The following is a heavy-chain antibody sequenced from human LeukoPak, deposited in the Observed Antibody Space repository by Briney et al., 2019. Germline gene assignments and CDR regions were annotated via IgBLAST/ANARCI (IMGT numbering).Heavy chain of an antibody. Sequence: GGSLRLSCAASGFTFSSYSMNWVRQAPGKGLEWVSSISSSSSYIYYADSVKGRFTISRDNAKNSLYLQMNSLRAEGTAVYYCARTASGWYYFDYWGQGTLVTVSS. D-gene: IGHD6-19*01. CDR3: ARTASGWYYFDY. CDR2: ISSSSSYI. V-gene: IGHV3-21*01. J-gene: IGHJ4*02. CDR1: GFTFSSYS.